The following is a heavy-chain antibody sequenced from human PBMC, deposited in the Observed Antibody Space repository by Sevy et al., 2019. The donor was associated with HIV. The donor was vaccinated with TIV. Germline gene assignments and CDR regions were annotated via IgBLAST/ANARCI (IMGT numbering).Heavy chain of an antibody. D-gene: IGHD2-2*01. CDR3: ARSPPIVVVPGAPSWFDP. CDR2: INHSGST. CDR1: GGSISGYY. Sequence: SETPSLTCAVHGGSISGYYWNWIRQPPGKGLEWIGEINHSGSTNYNPSLKSRVTISVDTSKNQFSLKLSSVTAADTAVYYCARSPPIVVVPGAPSWFDPWGQGTLVTVSS. J-gene: IGHJ5*02. V-gene: IGHV4-34*01.